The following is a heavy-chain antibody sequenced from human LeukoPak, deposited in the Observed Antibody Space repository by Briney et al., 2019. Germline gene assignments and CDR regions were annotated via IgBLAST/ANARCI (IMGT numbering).Heavy chain of an antibody. CDR2: INHSGST. J-gene: IGHJ4*02. CDR3: ARVRYRGYDGSGALDY. V-gene: IGHV4-34*01. D-gene: IGHD3-22*01. Sequence: SETLSLTCAVYGGSFSGYYWSWIRQPPGKGLEWIGEINHSGSTNYNPSLKSRVTISVDTSKNQFSLKLSSVTAADTAVYYCARVRYRGYDGSGALDYWGQGTLVTVSS. CDR1: GGSFSGYY.